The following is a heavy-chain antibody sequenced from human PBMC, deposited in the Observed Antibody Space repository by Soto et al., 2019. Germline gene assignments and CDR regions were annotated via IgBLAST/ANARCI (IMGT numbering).Heavy chain of an antibody. CDR3: ATAIDVWSGYRAFYFQH. D-gene: IGHD3-3*01. CDR2: FDHEDGEK. Sequence: ASVKVSCKVSGYTLTELSMHWVRQAPGKGLEWMGGFDHEDGEKIYAQKFQGRVTMTEDTTTDTAYMELSSLRSEDTAVYYCATAIDVWSGYRAFYFQHWGQGTLVTVSS. CDR1: GYTLTELS. V-gene: IGHV1-24*01. J-gene: IGHJ1*01.